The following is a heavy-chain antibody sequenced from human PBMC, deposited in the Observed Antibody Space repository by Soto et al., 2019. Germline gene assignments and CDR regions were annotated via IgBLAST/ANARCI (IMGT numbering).Heavy chain of an antibody. CDR2: INQAGSQT. V-gene: IGHV3-7*01. J-gene: IGHJ4*02. D-gene: IGHD5-12*01. Sequence: HPGGSLRLSCAASGFTFSSNWMSWLRQAPGKGLEWVAHINQAGSQTLYVDSVKGRFTISRDNAKNSVYLQMNSLRADDTAVYYCVSWDDIVVSSDWGQGILVTVSS. CDR3: VSWDDIVVSSD. CDR1: GFTFSSNW.